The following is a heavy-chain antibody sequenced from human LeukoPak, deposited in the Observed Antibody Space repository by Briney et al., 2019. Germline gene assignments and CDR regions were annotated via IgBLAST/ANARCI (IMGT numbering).Heavy chain of an antibody. CDR3: ARDAYYYGSGSYVAFDY. Sequence: SETLSLTCSVSGDSISTYYWSWIRQPAGKGLEWIGRIYTSGSTNYNPSLKSRVTMSVDTSKNQFSLKLSSVTAADTAVYYCARDAYYYGSGSYVAFDYWGQGTLVTVSS. J-gene: IGHJ4*02. CDR2: IYTSGST. D-gene: IGHD3-10*01. V-gene: IGHV4-4*07. CDR1: GDSISTYY.